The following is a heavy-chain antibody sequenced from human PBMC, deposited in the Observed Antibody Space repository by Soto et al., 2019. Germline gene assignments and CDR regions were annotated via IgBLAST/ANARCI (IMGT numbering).Heavy chain of an antibody. V-gene: IGHV1-69*13. CDR3: AREGQGPGIAAAGSVFVYYGMDV. Sequence: GASVKVSCKASGGTFSSYAISWVRQAPGQGLEWMGGIIPIFGTANYAQKFQGRVTITADESTSTAYMELSSLRSEDTAVYYCAREGQGPGIAAAGSVFVYYGMDVWGQGTTVTVSS. CDR1: GGTFSSYA. D-gene: IGHD6-13*01. CDR2: IIPIFGTA. J-gene: IGHJ6*02.